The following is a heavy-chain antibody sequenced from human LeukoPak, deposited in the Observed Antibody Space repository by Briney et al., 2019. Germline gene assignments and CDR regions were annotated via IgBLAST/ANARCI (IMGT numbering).Heavy chain of an antibody. CDR2: ISWNSGSI. CDR3: AKGSTGSNWFDS. D-gene: IGHD3-10*01. J-gene: IGHJ5*01. CDR1: GFTFDDYA. Sequence: GRSLRLSCAASGFTFDDYAMHWVRQAPGKGLEWVSGISWNSGSIDYADSVNGRFTISRDNAKNSLYLQMNSLRAEDTALYYCAKGSTGSNWFDSWGQGTLVTVSS. V-gene: IGHV3-9*01.